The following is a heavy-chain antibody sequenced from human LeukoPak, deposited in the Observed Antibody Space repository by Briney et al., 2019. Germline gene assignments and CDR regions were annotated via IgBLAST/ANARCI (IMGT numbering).Heavy chain of an antibody. D-gene: IGHD3/OR15-3a*01. CDR2: IIPIFGTA. CDR3: ARADWSQNPFGY. J-gene: IGHJ4*02. Sequence: SVKVSCKASGGTFSSYAISWVRQAPEQGLEWMGGIIPIFGTANYAQKFQGRVTITADESTSTAYMELSSLRSEDTAVYYCARADWSQNPFGYWGQGTLVTVSS. CDR1: GGTFSSYA. V-gene: IGHV1-69*13.